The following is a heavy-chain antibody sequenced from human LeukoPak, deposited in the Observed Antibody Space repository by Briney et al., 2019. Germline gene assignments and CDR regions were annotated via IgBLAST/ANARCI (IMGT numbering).Heavy chain of an antibody. D-gene: IGHD6-25*01. CDR1: GFPFSDYW. Sequence: GGSLRLSCAASGFPFSDYWMSWVRQAPGKGREWVGNIKQDGIGKNYVDSVKGRFTISRDNAKKSVFLQMSGLRVEDTAVYYCGAASLSWGQGTLVTVSS. CDR2: IKQDGIGK. CDR3: GAASLS. V-gene: IGHV3-7*01. J-gene: IGHJ5*02.